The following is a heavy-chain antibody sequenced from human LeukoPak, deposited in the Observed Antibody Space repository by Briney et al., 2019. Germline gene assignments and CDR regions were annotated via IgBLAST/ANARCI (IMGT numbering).Heavy chain of an antibody. V-gene: IGHV3-30*02. CDR1: GFTFSSYG. Sequence: GGSLRLSCAASGFTFSSYGMHWVRQAPGKGLEWVAFIRYDGSNKYYADSVKGRFTISRDNSKNTLYLQMNSLRAEDTAVYYCAKDSSVYYYDSRNFDYWGQGTLVTVSS. D-gene: IGHD3-22*01. J-gene: IGHJ4*02. CDR2: IRYDGSNK. CDR3: AKDSSVYYYDSRNFDY.